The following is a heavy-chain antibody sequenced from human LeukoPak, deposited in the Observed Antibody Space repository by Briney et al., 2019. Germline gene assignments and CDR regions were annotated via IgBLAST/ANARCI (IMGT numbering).Heavy chain of an antibody. CDR1: GYTFTGYY. CDR2: INPNSGGT. D-gene: IGHD6-13*01. Sequence: ASVKVSCKASGYTFTGYYVHWVRQAPGQGLGWMGWINPNSGGTNYAQKFQGRVTMTRDTSISTAYMELSRLRSDDTAVYYCARDSPGIAAAGHDYWGQGTLVTVSS. V-gene: IGHV1-2*02. CDR3: ARDSPGIAAAGHDY. J-gene: IGHJ4*02.